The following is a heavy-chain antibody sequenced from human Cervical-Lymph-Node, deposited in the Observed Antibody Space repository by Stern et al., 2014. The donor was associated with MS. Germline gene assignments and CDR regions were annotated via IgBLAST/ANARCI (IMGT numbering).Heavy chain of an antibody. D-gene: IGHD2-15*01. Sequence: QLQLQESGPGLVKPSETLSLTCTVSGASIGSSHWTWIRQTPGKGLEWIGNVYQSGSTNYKPSLKSRATIFVDTSKNQVSLKLTSVTAADTAVYYCARGRWYGDYWGQGTLVTVSS. CDR2: VYQSGST. CDR1: GASIGSSH. CDR3: ARGRWYGDY. V-gene: IGHV4-59*01. J-gene: IGHJ4*02.